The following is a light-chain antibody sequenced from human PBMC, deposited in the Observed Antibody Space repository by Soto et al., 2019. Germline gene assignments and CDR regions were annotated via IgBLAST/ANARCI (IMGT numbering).Light chain of an antibody. CDR2: DVS. J-gene: IGKJ5*01. CDR1: QDINKY. Sequence: DIQMTQSPSALSASVGDRVTITCRASQDINKYLNWYQQKPGKAPKLLIYDVSNLETGVSSRFSGSGSETHFTLTINSLQPEDIATYYCQQYDNYVITFGQGTRLEI. V-gene: IGKV1-33*01. CDR3: QQYDNYVIT.